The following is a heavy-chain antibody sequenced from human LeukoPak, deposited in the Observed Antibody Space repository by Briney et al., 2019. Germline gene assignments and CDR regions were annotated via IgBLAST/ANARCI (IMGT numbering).Heavy chain of an antibody. CDR2: IYHSGST. V-gene: IGHV4-39*07. Sequence: PSETLSLTCTVSGGSISSSSYYWGWIRQPPGKGLEWIGTIYHSGSTYYNPSLKSRVTISVETSKNQFSLKLTSVTAADTAVYYCARRRTGGTTGAFDIWGQGTMVTVSS. CDR3: ARRRTGGTTGAFDI. D-gene: IGHD1/OR15-1a*01. J-gene: IGHJ3*02. CDR1: GGSISSSSYY.